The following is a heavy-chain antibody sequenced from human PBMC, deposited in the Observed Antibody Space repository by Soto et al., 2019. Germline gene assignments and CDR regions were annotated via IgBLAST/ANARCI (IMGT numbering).Heavy chain of an antibody. CDR2: IWYDGSNK. V-gene: IGHV3-33*01. CDR1: GFTFSSYG. D-gene: IGHD3-22*01. CDR3: ARDYDSSGYYVQIYYYYGMDV. Sequence: SLRLSCAASGFTFSSYGMHWVRQAPGKGLEWVAVIWYDGSNKYYADSVKGRFTISRDNSKNTLYLQMNSLRAEDTAVYYCARDYDSSGYYVQIYYYYGMDVWGQGTTVTVSS. J-gene: IGHJ6*02.